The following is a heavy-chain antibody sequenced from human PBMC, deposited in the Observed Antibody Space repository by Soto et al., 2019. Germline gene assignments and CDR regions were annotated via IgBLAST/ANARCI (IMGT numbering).Heavy chain of an antibody. J-gene: IGHJ4*02. CDR2: IWYDGSNK. CDR3: ARGRIAVARGLPFDY. CDR1: GYTFSSYG. V-gene: IGHV3-33*01. Sequence: HPWWALRLSCASSGYTFSSYGMHWVRQAPGKGLEWVALIWYDGSNKYYADSVKGRFTISRDNSKNTLYLQMNSLRAEDTAVYYCARGRIAVARGLPFDYWGQGTLVTVSS. D-gene: IGHD6-19*01.